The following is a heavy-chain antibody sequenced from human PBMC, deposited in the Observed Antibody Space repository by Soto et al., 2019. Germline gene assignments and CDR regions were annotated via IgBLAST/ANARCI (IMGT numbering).Heavy chain of an antibody. D-gene: IGHD4-17*01. J-gene: IGHJ5*02. CDR2: IIPIFGTA. CDR1: GGTFSSYA. V-gene: IGHV1-69*06. CDR3: ASEKGGTTVTRWFDP. Sequence: QVQLVQSGAEVKKPGSSVKVSCKASGGTFSSYAISWVRQAPGQGLEWMGGIIPIFGTAYYAQKFQGRVTITADKSTSTAYRELSSLRSEDTGVYYCASEKGGTTVTRWFDPWVQGTLVTVSS.